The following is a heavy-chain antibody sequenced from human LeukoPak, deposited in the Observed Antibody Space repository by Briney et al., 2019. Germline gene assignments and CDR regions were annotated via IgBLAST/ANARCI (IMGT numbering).Heavy chain of an antibody. V-gene: IGHV7-4-1*02. J-gene: IGHJ4*02. CDR1: GYTFTTYA. CDR2: INTNTGNP. Sequence: VASVKVSCKASGYTFTTYAINWVRQAPGQGLEWMGWINTNTGNPTYVQGFTGRLVFSLDTSVSTAYLQISSLKAEDTAVYYCARDIPGSLFDYWGQGTLVTVS. D-gene: IGHD2-21*01. CDR3: ARDIPGSLFDY.